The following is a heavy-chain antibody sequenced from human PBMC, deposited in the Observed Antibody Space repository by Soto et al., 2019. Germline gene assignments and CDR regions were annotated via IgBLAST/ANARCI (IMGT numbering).Heavy chain of an antibody. J-gene: IGHJ4*01. V-gene: IGHV3-33*06. D-gene: IGHD6-13*01. CDR1: GFTFSSYG. Sequence: GGSLRLSCAASGFTFSSYGMHWVRQAPGKGLEWVAVIWYDGSNKYYADSVKGRFTISRGNSKNTLYLQMNSLRAEDTAVYYCAKDPRRAAVYFFDYWGHGTLVTVSS. CDR3: AKDPRRAAVYFFDY. CDR2: IWYDGSNK.